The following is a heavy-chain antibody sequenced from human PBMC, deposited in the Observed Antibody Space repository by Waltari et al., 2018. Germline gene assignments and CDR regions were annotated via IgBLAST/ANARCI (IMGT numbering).Heavy chain of an antibody. J-gene: IGHJ3*02. CDR3: ARDPYGDYGNGDAFDI. V-gene: IGHV1-3*01. Sequence: KFQGRVTITRDTSASTAYMELSSLRSEDTAVYYCARDPYGDYGNGDAFDIWGQGTMVTVSS. D-gene: IGHD4-17*01.